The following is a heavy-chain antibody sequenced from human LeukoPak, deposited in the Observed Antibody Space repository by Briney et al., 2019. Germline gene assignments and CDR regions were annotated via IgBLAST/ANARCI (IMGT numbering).Heavy chain of an antibody. V-gene: IGHV1-18*01. Sequence: ASVKVSCKASGYTFTSYGISWVRQASGQGLEWMGWISAYNGNTNYAQKLQGRVTMTTDTSTSTAYMELRSLRSDDTAVYYCARDNYCSSTSCHRDYYYYYMDVWGKGTTVTVSS. CDR2: ISAYNGNT. D-gene: IGHD2-2*01. J-gene: IGHJ6*03. CDR3: ARDNYCSSTSCHRDYYYYYMDV. CDR1: GYTFTSYG.